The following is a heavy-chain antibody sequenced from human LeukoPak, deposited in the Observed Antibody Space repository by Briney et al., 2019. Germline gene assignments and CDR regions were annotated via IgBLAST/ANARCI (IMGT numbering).Heavy chain of an antibody. V-gene: IGHV1-69*06. CDR1: GGTFSSYS. CDR2: IIPILGTA. J-gene: IGHJ6*04. Sequence: WASVKVSCKASGGTFSSYSISWVRQAPGQGLEWMGGIIPILGTANYAQKFQGRVTITADKSTSTAYMELSSLRYEDTAVYYCASRWFGEILIGYYYYGTDVWGKGTTVTVSS. CDR3: ASRWFGEILIGYYYYGTDV. D-gene: IGHD3-10*01.